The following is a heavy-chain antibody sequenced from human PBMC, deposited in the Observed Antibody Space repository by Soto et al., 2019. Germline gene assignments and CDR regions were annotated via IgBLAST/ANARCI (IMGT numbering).Heavy chain of an antibody. Sequence: PSETLSLTCTVSGGSISGYYWSWIRQPPGKGLEWIGYIYYSGSTYYNPSLKSRVTISVDTSKNQFSLKLSSVTAADTAVYYCARVDRGVVAARVTEYFQHWGQGTLVTVSS. V-gene: IGHV4-59*08. D-gene: IGHD2-15*01. J-gene: IGHJ1*01. CDR3: ARVDRGVVAARVTEYFQH. CDR1: GGSISGYY. CDR2: IYYSGST.